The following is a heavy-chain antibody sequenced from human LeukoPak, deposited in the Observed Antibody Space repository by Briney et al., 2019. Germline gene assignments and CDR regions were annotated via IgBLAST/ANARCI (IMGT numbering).Heavy chain of an antibody. V-gene: IGHV3-7*01. CDR3: ARDNYRRFDY. CDR1: GFTFSSYW. CDR2: MNEDGSEK. J-gene: IGHJ4*02. D-gene: IGHD4-11*01. Sequence: GGSLRLSCAASGFTFSSYWMTWVRQAPGKGLEWVANMNEDGSEKYYVDSVTGRFTISRDNAKNSLYLQMNSLRAEDTAVCYCARDNYRRFDYWGQGTLVTVSS.